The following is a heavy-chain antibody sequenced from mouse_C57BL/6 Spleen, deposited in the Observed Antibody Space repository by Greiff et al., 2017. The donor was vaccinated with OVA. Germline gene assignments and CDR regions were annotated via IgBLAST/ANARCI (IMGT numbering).Heavy chain of an antibody. CDR2: ISSGGDYI. Sequence: EVQGVESGEGLVKPGGSLKLSCAASGFTFSSYAMSWVRQTPEKRLEWVAYISSGGDYIYYADTVKGRFTISRDNARNTLYLQMSSLKSEDTAMYYCTREGQQLRLRRGWFAYWGQGTLVTVSA. CDR1: GFTFSSYA. J-gene: IGHJ3*01. D-gene: IGHD3-2*02. CDR3: TREGQQLRLRRGWFAY. V-gene: IGHV5-9-1*02.